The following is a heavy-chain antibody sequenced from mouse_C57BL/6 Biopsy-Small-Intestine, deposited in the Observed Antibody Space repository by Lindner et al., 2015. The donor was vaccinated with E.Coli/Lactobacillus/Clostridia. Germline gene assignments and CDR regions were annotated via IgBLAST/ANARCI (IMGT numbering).Heavy chain of an antibody. Sequence: VQLQESGAELARPGASVKLSCKASGYTFTSYGISWAKQRTGQGLEWIGEIYPRSGNTYYNEKFKGKATLTADKSSSTAYMELRSLTSEDSAVYFCARGLITTVVATDYWGQGTTLTVSS. CDR2: IYPRSGNT. D-gene: IGHD1-1*01. CDR1: GYTFTSYG. V-gene: IGHV1-81*01. CDR3: ARGLITTVVATDY. J-gene: IGHJ2*01.